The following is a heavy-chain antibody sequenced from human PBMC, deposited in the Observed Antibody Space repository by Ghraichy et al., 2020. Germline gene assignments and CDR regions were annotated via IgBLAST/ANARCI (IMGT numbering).Heavy chain of an antibody. J-gene: IGHJ6*03. CDR2: IRSKSYGGPP. CDR3: SRAPTYDFYMDV. Sequence: GGSLRLSCTSSGFTFGDYGVNWFRQAPGKGLEWVGFIRSKSYGGPPEYAASVKGRFSISRDDSKSIAYLQMNSLKTEDTAVYYCSRAPTYDFYMDVWGTGTTVTVS. V-gene: IGHV3-49*03. D-gene: IGHD3-3*01. CDR1: GFTFGDYG.